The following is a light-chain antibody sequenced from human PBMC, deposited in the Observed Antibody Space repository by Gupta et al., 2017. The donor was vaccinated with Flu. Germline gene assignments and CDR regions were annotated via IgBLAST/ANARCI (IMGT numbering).Light chain of an antibody. V-gene: IGLV3-25*02. J-gene: IGLJ2*01. CDR2: EDA. Sequence: SSELTQPPSMSVSPGQTATITCSGDTLPRHYAYWYQQRPGQAPLLLIYEDAERPSGIPERFSGSSSGTTVTLTISGVQAEDEADYYCQSADSSGTPVVFGGGTKLTVL. CDR3: QSADSSGTPVV. CDR1: TLPRHY.